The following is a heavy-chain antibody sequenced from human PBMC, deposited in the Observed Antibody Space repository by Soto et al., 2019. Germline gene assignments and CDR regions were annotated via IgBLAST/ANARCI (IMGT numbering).Heavy chain of an antibody. Sequence: GGSLRLSCAASGFTFSNFAMSWVRQAPGKGLEWVSAISGGGGTTYSADSVKGRFTISRDNSKNTVYLQMKSLRVEDTAVYYCAKGGTFFGPDYWGQGTLVTVSS. CDR3: AKGGTFFGPDY. CDR2: ISGGGGTT. CDR1: GFTFSNFA. D-gene: IGHD3-3*01. V-gene: IGHV3-23*01. J-gene: IGHJ4*02.